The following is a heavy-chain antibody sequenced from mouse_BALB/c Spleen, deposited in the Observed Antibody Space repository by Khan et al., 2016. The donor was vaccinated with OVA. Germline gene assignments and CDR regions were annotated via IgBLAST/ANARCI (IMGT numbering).Heavy chain of an antibody. CDR2: ISYGGST. J-gene: IGHJ4*01. V-gene: IGHV3-2*02. D-gene: IGHD2-4*01. Sequence: EVQLQESGPGLVKPSQSLSLTCTVTGYSITSDYAWDWIRQFPGNKLEWMGYISYGGSTSYNPSLKSRISITRDTSTNQFFLQLNSVTTEDTAKYYGARKNYDGYAMDYWGQGTSVTVSS. CDR3: ARKNYDGYAMDY. CDR1: GYSITSDYA.